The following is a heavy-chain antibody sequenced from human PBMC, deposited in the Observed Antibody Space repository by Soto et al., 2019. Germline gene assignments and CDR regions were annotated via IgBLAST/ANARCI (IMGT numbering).Heavy chain of an antibody. CDR3: ARGWGSGVHRRCLDV. CDR2: IWYDGSKR. D-gene: IGHD6-19*01. CDR1: GFSFRNYG. Sequence: QEQLVESGGGVVQPGRSLRLSCAASGFSFRNYGIHWVRQAPGKGLDWVAVIWYDGSKRYYADSVRGRFTISRDNSGNTVHLQMDSLRAEDTAVYYCARGWGSGVHRRCLDVWGQGTTVVVS. J-gene: IGHJ3*01. V-gene: IGHV3-33*01.